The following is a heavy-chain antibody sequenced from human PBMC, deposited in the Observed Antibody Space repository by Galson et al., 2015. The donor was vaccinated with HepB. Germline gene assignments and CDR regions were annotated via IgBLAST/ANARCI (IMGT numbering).Heavy chain of an antibody. J-gene: IGHJ4*02. CDR1: GYSFTSYW. D-gene: IGHD3-22*01. V-gene: IGHV5-10-1*01. CDR3: ARCPDSSGYYCPLDY. Sequence: QSGAEVKKPGESLRISCKGSGYSFTSYWISWVRQMPGKGLEWMGRIDPSDSYTNYSPSFQGHVTISADKSISTAYLQWSSLKASDTAMYYCARCPDSSGYYCPLDYWGQGTLVTVSS. CDR2: IDPSDSYT.